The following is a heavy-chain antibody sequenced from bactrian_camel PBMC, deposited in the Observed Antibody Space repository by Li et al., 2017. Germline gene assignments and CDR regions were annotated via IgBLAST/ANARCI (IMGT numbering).Heavy chain of an antibody. J-gene: IGHJ4*01. CDR1: GHSRGSNC. CDR2: IRRSGGET. V-gene: IGHV3S54*01. CDR3: VTSFGGDNWNEFFY. Sequence: HVQLVESGGGLVQPGGSLRLSCKVSGHSRGSNCVGWYRLPPGRAPAEREGIAAIRRSGGETWYAGSVKGRFTISRDNAKNTVYLQMNSLKSEDTALYYCVTSFGGDNWNEFFYWGQGTQVTVS. D-gene: IGHD1*01.